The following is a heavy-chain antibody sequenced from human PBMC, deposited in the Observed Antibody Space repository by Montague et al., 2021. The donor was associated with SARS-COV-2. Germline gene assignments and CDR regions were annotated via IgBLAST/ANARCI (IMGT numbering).Heavy chain of an antibody. CDR1: GFTFSSYS. D-gene: IGHD3-3*01. CDR2: ISYDGSNK. J-gene: IGHJ4*02. Sequence: SLRLSCAASGFTFSSYSMHRVRQAPGKGLEWVAVISYDGSNKYYADSVKGRFTISRDNSKNTLYLQMNSLRAEDTAVYYCASGYDFLNGYYPFDYWGQGTLVTVSS. CDR3: ASGYDFLNGYYPFDY. V-gene: IGHV3-30*04.